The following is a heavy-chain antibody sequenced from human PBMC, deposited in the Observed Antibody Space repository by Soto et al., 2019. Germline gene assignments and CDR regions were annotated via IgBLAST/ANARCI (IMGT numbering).Heavy chain of an antibody. CDR3: ARHLGVPHYYGMDV. Sequence: SETLSLTCTVSGGSISSSSYYWGWIRQPPGKGLEWIGSIYYSGSTYYNPSLKSRVTISVDTSKNQFSLKLSSVTAADTAVYYCARHLGVPHYYGMDVWGQGTTVTVSS. D-gene: IGHD3-16*01. J-gene: IGHJ6*02. CDR2: IYYSGST. V-gene: IGHV4-39*01. CDR1: GGSISSSSYY.